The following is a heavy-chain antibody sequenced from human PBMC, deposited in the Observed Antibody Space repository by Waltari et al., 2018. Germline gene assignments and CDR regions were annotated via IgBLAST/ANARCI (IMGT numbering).Heavy chain of an antibody. V-gene: IGHV3-74*01. CDR2: IDSGGSDT. D-gene: IGHD1-26*01. CDR3: ARDLYDTGSGDYPGRDF. J-gene: IGHJ4*02. CDR1: VFTFSNFW. Sequence: EVQLVESGGLLVNPGGSLRLSCAASVFTFSNFWMPWFRQAPGKGLVWVSRIDSGGSDTSYADYVKGRFTISRDNTKNTLYLQMNSLTGEDTGVYYCARDLYDTGSGDYPGRDFWGQGTLVTVAS.